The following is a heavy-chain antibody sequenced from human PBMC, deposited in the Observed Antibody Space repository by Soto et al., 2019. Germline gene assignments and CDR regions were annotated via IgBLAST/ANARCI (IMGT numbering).Heavy chain of an antibody. CDR2: SGRST. CDR1: GFTFSSYA. Sequence: GSLRLSCAASGFTFSSYAMSWVRQAPGKGLEWVSTSGRSTNYADSVKGRFTISRDNSKNTLYLQMNSLRVEDTAIYYCAKALSGSYSSSDYWGQGTLVTVSS. J-gene: IGHJ4*02. D-gene: IGHD1-26*01. CDR3: AKALSGSYSSSDY. V-gene: IGHV3-23*01.